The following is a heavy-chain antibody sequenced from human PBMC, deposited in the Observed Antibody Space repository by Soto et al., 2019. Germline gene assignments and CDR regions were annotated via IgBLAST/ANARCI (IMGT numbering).Heavy chain of an antibody. CDR2: IWYDGSDK. CDR3: AFGNLSYYFDF. D-gene: IGHD3-16*01. CDR1: GFTFSGFG. Sequence: GGSLRLSCAASGFTFSGFGMHWVRQAPGKGLEWVAIIWYDGSDKYYADSVEGRFTISRDNSKNTLYLQMNSLRAEDTAVYHCAFGNLSYYFDFWGQGTPVTVSS. J-gene: IGHJ4*02. V-gene: IGHV3-33*01.